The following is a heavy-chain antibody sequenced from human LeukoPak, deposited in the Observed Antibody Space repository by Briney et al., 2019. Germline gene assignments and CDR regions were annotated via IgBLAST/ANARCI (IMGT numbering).Heavy chain of an antibody. J-gene: IGHJ4*02. Sequence: GGSLRLSCAASGFTFSSYAMHWVRQAPGKGLEWVAVISYDGSNKYYADSVKGRFTISRDNSKNTLYLQMSSLRAEDTAVYYCARDQYSSSWTPNFDYWGQGTLVTVSS. CDR2: ISYDGSNK. V-gene: IGHV3-30-3*01. D-gene: IGHD6-13*01. CDR1: GFTFSSYA. CDR3: ARDQYSSSWTPNFDY.